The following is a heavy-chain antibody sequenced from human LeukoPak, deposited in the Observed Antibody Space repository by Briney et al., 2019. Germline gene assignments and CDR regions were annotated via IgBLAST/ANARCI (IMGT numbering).Heavy chain of an antibody. CDR3: ARVPPSITGTSNWFDP. D-gene: IGHD1-7*01. CDR2: IIPIFGTA. J-gene: IGHJ5*02. CDR1: GGTFSSYA. V-gene: IGHV1-69*13. Sequence: SVKVSCKASGGTFSSYAISWVRQAPGQGLEWMGGIIPIFGTANYAQKFQGRVTITADESTSTAYMELSSLRSEDTAVYYCARVPPSITGTSNWFDPWGQGTLVTVSS.